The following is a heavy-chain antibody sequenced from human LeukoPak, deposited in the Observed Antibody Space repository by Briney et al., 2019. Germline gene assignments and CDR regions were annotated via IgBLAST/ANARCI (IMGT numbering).Heavy chain of an antibody. V-gene: IGHV1-18*01. D-gene: IGHD3-22*01. CDR1: GYTFTSYG. Sequence: AAVKVSFKASGYTFTSYGISWVRQAPGQGLEWMGWISAYNGKTNYAQKLQGRVTMTTDTSTSTAYMELRSLRSDDTAVYYCARVEDYYYDSSGYYAYWGQGTLVTVPS. CDR3: ARVEDYYYDSSGYYAY. J-gene: IGHJ4*02. CDR2: ISAYNGKT.